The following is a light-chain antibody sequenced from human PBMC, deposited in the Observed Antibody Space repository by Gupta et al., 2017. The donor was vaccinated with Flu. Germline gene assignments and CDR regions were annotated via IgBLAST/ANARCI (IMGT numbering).Light chain of an antibody. Sequence: EIVLSQSPATLSLSPGEGATLPCRASQSVSSSLAWYQPKPGQAPRPLSYDASNRPPPPPARFCGSGWGTDYSPIIISREPDDVAVDYCQQHSNRRPFTFGPGTTVDIK. CDR1: QSVSSS. CDR2: DAS. J-gene: IGKJ3*01. V-gene: IGKV3-11*01. CDR3: QQHSNRRPFT.